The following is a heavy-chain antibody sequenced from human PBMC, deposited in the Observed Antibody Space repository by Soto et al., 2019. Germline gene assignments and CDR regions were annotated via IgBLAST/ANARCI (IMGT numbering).Heavy chain of an antibody. D-gene: IGHD3-9*01. J-gene: IGHJ3*02. CDR3: ARGPRGTGYYKRAFDI. CDR2: INHSGST. CDR1: GGSFSGYY. Sequence: PSETLSLTCAVYGGSFSGYYWSWIRQPPGKGLEWIGEINHSGSTNYNPSLKSRVTISVDTSKNQFSLKLSSVTAADTAVYYCARGPRGTGYYKRAFDIWGQGTMVTGSS. V-gene: IGHV4-34*01.